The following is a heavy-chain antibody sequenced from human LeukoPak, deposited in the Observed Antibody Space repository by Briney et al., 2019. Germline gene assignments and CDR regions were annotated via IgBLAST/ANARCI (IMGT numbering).Heavy chain of an antibody. D-gene: IGHD3-22*01. V-gene: IGHV3-64D*06. J-gene: IGHJ4*02. CDR2: ISSNGGST. CDR1: GFTFSSYA. Sequence: PGGSLRLSCSASGFTFSSYAMHWVRQTPGKGLEYVSAISSNGGSTYYADSVKGRFTISRDNSKNTLYLQMSSLRAEDTAVYYCVVLSSGYFDYWGQGTLVTVSS. CDR3: VVLSSGYFDY.